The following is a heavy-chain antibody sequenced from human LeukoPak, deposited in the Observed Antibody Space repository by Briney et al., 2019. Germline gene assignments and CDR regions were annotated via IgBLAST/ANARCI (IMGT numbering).Heavy chain of an antibody. D-gene: IGHD3-10*01. J-gene: IGHJ4*02. Sequence: APVKVSCKASGGTFSNYGLSWVRQAPGQGLEWMGRIIPILGIANYAQKFQDRVTITADKSTITAYMELSSLRSEDTAVYYCARDTNMVRGVPNFDSWGQGTLVTVSS. V-gene: IGHV1-69*04. CDR2: IIPILGIA. CDR3: ARDTNMVRGVPNFDS. CDR1: GGTFSNYG.